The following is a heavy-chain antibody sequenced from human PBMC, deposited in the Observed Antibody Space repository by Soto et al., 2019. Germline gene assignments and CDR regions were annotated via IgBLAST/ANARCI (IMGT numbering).Heavy chain of an antibody. CDR1: GGSISSSSYY. J-gene: IGHJ3*02. Sequence: SETLSLTCTVSGGSISSSSYYWGWIRQPPGKGLEWIGSIYYSGSTYYNPSLKSRVTISVDTSKNQFSLKLSSVTAADTAVYYCARLDSKLRFLEWLPYDAFDIWGQGTMVTVSS. D-gene: IGHD3-3*01. CDR3: ARLDSKLRFLEWLPYDAFDI. CDR2: IYYSGST. V-gene: IGHV4-39*01.